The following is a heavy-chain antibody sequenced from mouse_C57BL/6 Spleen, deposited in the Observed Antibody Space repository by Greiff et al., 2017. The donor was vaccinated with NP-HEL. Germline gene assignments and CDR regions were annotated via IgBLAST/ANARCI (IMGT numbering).Heavy chain of an antibody. CDR3: TTLYGSRGYFDY. D-gene: IGHD1-1*01. V-gene: IGHV14-4*01. CDR2: IDPENGDT. J-gene: IGHJ2*01. Sequence: EVQVVESGAELVRPGASVKLSCIASGFNIKDDYMHWVKQRPEQGLEWIGWIDPENGDTEYASKFQGKATITADTSSNTAYLQLSSLTSEDTAVYYCTTLYGSRGYFDYWGQGTTLTVSS. CDR1: GFNIKDDY.